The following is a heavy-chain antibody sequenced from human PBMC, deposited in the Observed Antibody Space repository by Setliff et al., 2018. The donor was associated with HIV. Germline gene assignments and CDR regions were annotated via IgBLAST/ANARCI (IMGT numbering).Heavy chain of an antibody. CDR1: GYIFTNFL. D-gene: IGHD6-19*01. CDR3: VRHRSAVAGTRIGYCYYMDV. CDR2: IYPGNSDT. Sequence: GESLKISCEGSGYIFTNFLIGWVRQMPGKGLEWMGIIYPGNSDTRYSPSFQGQVTISADKSITTAYLQWSSLKASDTAIYYCVRHRSAVAGTRIGYCYYMDVWGKGTTVTVS. J-gene: IGHJ6*03. V-gene: IGHV5-51*01.